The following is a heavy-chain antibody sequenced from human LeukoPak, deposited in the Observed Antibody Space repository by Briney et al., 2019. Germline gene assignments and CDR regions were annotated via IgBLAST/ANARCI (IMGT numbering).Heavy chain of an antibody. V-gene: IGHV4-34*01. D-gene: IGHD1-26*01. J-gene: IGHJ4*02. CDR3: ARYSGSYTHQIDY. Sequence: SETLSLTCAVYGGSFSGYYWSWIRQPPGKGLEWIGEINHSGSTNYNPSLKSRVTISVDTSKNQFSLKLSSVTAADTAVYYCARYSGSYTHQIDYWGQGTLVTVSS. CDR2: INHSGST. CDR1: GGSFSGYY.